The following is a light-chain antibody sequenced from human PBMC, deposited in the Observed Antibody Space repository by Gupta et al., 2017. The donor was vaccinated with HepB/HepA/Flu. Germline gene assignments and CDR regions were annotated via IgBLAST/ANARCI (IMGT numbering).Light chain of an antibody. CDR3: HQRGC. CDR1: QFVTNY. V-gene: IGKV3-11*01. J-gene: IGKJ4*01. Sequence: ETVLTQSPATLSLSPGESATLSCRASQFVTNYISWYQQIPGQAPRLIIYDVSIRAPGIPAWFSCISSGTDFTLTIAILEPEDVAVYYCHQRGCFGGGTKVEIK. CDR2: DVS.